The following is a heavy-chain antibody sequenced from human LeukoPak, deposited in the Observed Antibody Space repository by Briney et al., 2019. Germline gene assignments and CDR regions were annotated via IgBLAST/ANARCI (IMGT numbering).Heavy chain of an antibody. CDR2: ISIISSTI. CDR1: GFTFSSYH. J-gene: IGHJ4*02. Sequence: GGSLRLSCAGSGFTFSSYHMNWVRQAPGKGLEWVSYISIISSTIYYADSVKGRFTISRDDAKNSVYLQMNSLRAEDTAVYYCARTYERELDYWGQGTLVTVSS. D-gene: IGHD5-12*01. V-gene: IGHV3-48*01. CDR3: ARTYERELDY.